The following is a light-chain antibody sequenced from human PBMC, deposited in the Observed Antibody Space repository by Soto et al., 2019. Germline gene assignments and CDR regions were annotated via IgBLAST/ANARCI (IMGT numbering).Light chain of an antibody. Sequence: EIVLTQSPVTLSLSPGERATLSCRASQSVSSSYLAWYQQKPGQAPRLLIYGASTRATGIPDRFSGSGSGTDFTLTISRLDPEDFAVYYCHQYGTSLPFAQGTRLAIK. V-gene: IGKV3-20*01. J-gene: IGKJ5*01. CDR2: GAS. CDR3: HQYGTSLP. CDR1: QSVSSSY.